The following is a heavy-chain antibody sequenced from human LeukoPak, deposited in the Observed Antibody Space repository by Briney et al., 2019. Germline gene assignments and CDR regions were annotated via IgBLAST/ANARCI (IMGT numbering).Heavy chain of an antibody. J-gene: IGHJ4*02. V-gene: IGHV4-39*01. CDR1: GGSISSSSYY. D-gene: IGHD5-18*01. CDR2: IYYSGSS. Sequence: SETLSLTCTVSGGSISSSSYYWGCIPQPPGKGLEWSASIYYSGSSYYNPSLKSRVTISVHTSKNQYSLKLSSVTAADTAVYYCARHVDTATDYFDYWGQGTLVTVSS. CDR3: ARHVDTATDYFDY.